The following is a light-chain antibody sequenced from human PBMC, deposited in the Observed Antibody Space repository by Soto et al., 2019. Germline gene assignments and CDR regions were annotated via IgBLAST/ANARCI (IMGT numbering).Light chain of an antibody. Sequence: QSVLTQPASVSGSPGQSITISCTGTNSDVGSYNRVSWYQQPPGTAPKLMIFDVNNRPSGVSYRFSGSKPGNTAYLTISGLQAEDEADYYCNSYTTSETYVFGTGTKVTVL. J-gene: IGLJ1*01. V-gene: IGLV2-14*01. CDR3: NSYTTSETYV. CDR1: NSDVGSYNR. CDR2: DVN.